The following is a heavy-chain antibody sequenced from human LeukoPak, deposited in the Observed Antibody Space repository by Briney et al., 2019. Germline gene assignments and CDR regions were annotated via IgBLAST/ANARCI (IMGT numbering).Heavy chain of an antibody. V-gene: IGHV4-61*02. Sequence: LSLTCTVSGGSISSGSYYWSWIRQPAGKGREWIGRIYTSGSTNYNPSLKSRVTISVDTSKHQCSLKLSSVTAADTAVYYCARDHCSGGSCYRDYYYYYMDVWGKGTTVTVSS. CDR2: IYTSGST. D-gene: IGHD2-15*01. CDR1: GGSISSGSYY. J-gene: IGHJ6*03. CDR3: ARDHCSGGSCYRDYYYYYMDV.